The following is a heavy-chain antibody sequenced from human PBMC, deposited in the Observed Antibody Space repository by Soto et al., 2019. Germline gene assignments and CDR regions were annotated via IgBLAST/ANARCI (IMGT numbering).Heavy chain of an antibody. D-gene: IGHD3-3*01. CDR1: GFTVSSNY. CDR2: IYSGGST. V-gene: IGHV3-53*04. Sequence: GGSLRLSCAASGFTVSSNYMSWVRQAPGKGLEWVSVIYSGGSTYYADSVKGRFTISRHNSKNTLYLQMNSLRAEDTAVYYCARDLRFYPPNAFDIWGQGTMVTVSS. CDR3: ARDLRFYPPNAFDI. J-gene: IGHJ3*02.